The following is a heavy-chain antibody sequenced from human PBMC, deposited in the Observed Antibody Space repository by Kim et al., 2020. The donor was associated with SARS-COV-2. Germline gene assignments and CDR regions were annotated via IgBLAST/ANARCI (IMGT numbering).Heavy chain of an antibody. D-gene: IGHD4-17*01. V-gene: IGHV4-38-2*02. CDR1: GYSISSGYY. CDR3: ARDHDYGDFDP. CDR2: IYHSGST. Sequence: SETLSLTCTVSGYSISSGYYWGWIRPPPGQGLEWIGSIYHSGSTYYNPSLKSRVTISVDTSKNQFSLKLSSVTAADTAVYYCARDHDYGDFDPWGQGTLVTVSS. J-gene: IGHJ5*02.